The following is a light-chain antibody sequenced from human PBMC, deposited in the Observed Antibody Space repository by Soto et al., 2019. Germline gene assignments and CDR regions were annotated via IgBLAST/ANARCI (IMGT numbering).Light chain of an antibody. CDR3: QLWDSATDHRV. CDR2: DDS. V-gene: IGLV3-21*02. Sequence: SYELTHPPSLSDAPGQTAKITCGGNDIESKPVHWYQQKPGQAPVLVIYDDSERPSGIPERFAGSNSGNTATLTISRVEAGDEADYYCQLWDSATDHRVFGGGTQLTVL. CDR1: DIESKP. J-gene: IGLJ3*02.